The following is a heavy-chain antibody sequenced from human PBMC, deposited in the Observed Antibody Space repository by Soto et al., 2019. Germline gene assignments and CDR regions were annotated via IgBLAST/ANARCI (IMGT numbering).Heavy chain of an antibody. D-gene: IGHD4-17*01. CDR2: ISYDGSNK. CDR3: ARXGYGDYLEHPMTYYFDY. Sequence: GGSLRLSCAASGFTFSSYAMHWVRQAPGKGLEWVAVISYDGSNKYYADSVKGRFTISRDNSKNTLYLQMNSLRAEDTAVYYCARXGYGDYLEHPMTYYFDYWGQGTLVTVSS. V-gene: IGHV3-30-3*01. J-gene: IGHJ4*02. CDR1: GFTFSSYA.